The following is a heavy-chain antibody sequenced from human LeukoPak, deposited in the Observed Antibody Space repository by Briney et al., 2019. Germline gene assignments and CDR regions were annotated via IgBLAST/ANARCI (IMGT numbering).Heavy chain of an antibody. J-gene: IGHJ4*02. CDR3: ASGVDTAMVFDY. Sequence: GGSLRLSCAAAGFTFSSYAMHWDSQAPGKGLEWVAVISYDGSNKYYADSVKGRFTISRDNSKNTLYLQMNSLRAEDTAVYYCASGVDTAMVFDYWGQGTLVTVSS. CDR1: GFTFSSYA. CDR2: ISYDGSNK. D-gene: IGHD5-18*01. V-gene: IGHV3-30*04.